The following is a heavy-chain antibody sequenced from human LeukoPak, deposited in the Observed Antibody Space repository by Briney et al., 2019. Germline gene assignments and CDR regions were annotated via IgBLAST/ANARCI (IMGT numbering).Heavy chain of an antibody. D-gene: IGHD6-19*01. CDR1: GGSISSYY. J-gene: IGHJ3*02. Sequence: SETLSLTCTVSGGSISSYYWSWIRQPPGKGLEWIGHIYYSGSTNYNPSLKSRVTISVDTSKNQFSLKLSSVTAADTAVYYCARCSFDAFDIWGQGTMVTVSS. V-gene: IGHV4-59*01. CDR2: IYYSGST. CDR3: ARCSFDAFDI.